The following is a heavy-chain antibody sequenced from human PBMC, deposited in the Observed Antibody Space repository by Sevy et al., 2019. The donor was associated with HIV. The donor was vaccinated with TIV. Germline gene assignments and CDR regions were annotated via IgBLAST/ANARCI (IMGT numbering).Heavy chain of an antibody. D-gene: IGHD1-26*01. V-gene: IGHV3-49*04. CDR3: TRWSGSQSIFDY. CDR2: FKSKAHGGTA. CDR1: GFTFGDYC. J-gene: IGHJ4*02. Sequence: GGSLRLSCATSGFTFGDYCMSWVRQAPGKGLEWISFFKSKAHGGTAENAASVKDRFTISRDDSKGIVYLQMNNLKTEDTAVYFCTRWSGSQSIFDYWDQGTLVTVSS.